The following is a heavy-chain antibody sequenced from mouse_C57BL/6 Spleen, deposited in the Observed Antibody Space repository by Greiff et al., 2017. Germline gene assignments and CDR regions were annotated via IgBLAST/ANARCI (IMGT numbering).Heavy chain of an antibody. Sequence: EVQRVESGGGLVKPGGSLKLSCAASGFTFSSYAMSWVRQTPEKRLEWVATISDGGSYTYYPDNVKGRFTISRDNAKNNLYLQMSHLKSEDTAMYYCARDQDYGSSYGGYFDVWGTGTTVTVSS. CDR3: ARDQDYGSSYGGYFDV. J-gene: IGHJ1*03. CDR1: GFTFSSYA. D-gene: IGHD1-1*01. V-gene: IGHV5-4*01. CDR2: ISDGGSYT.